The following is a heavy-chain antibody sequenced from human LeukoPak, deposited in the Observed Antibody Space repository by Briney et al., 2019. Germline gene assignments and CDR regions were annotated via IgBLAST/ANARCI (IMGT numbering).Heavy chain of an antibody. Sequence: PGGSLRLSCAASGFTLSSHGMHWVRQDPGNGLEWAAVISYDGSNKYYADYVKGRFTISRDNSKNTLYLQMNSLRAEDTAVYYCAKDRIAAAGTLDYWGQGTLVTVSS. CDR1: GFTLSSHG. V-gene: IGHV3-30*18. D-gene: IGHD6-13*01. CDR3: AKDRIAAAGTLDY. CDR2: ISYDGSNK. J-gene: IGHJ4*02.